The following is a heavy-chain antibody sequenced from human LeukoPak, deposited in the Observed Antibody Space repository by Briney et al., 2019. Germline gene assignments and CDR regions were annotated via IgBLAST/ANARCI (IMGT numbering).Heavy chain of an antibody. V-gene: IGHV3-30*02. CDR3: AKAESSGWLFEY. D-gene: IGHD6-19*01. Sequence: GGSLRLSCAASGFTFSSYGMHWVRQAPGKGLEWVAFIRYDGSNKYYADSVKGRFTISRDNSQNTLYLQMNSVRTEDTAVYYCAKAESSGWLFEYWGQGTLVTVSS. J-gene: IGHJ4*02. CDR2: IRYDGSNK. CDR1: GFTFSSYG.